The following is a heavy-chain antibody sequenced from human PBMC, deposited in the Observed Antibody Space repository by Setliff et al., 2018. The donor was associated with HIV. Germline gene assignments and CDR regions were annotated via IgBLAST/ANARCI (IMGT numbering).Heavy chain of an antibody. V-gene: IGHV5-51*01. D-gene: IGHD3-22*01. CDR2: INPGDSDT. CDR1: GYNFATYY. J-gene: IGHJ4*02. Sequence: GESLKISCKTSGYNFATYYITWVRQMPGKGLEWIGRINPGDSDTGYSPSFQGQVTISADKSISTTYLQWNSLKASDTAMYYCATSSGFKNFDHWGQGTLVTVSS. CDR3: ATSSGFKNFDH.